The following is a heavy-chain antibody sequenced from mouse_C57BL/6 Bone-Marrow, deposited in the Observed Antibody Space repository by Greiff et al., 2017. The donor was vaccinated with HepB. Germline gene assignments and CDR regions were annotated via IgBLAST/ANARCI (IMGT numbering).Heavy chain of an antibody. CDR1: GYAFSSSW. CDR2: IYPGDGDT. V-gene: IGHV1-82*01. J-gene: IGHJ4*01. CDR3: ARDYGNYRYYAMDY. D-gene: IGHD2-1*01. Sequence: VQLQQSGPELVKPGASVKISCKASGYAFSSSWMNWVKQRPGKGLEWIGRIYPGDGDTNYNGKFKGKATLTADKSSSTAYMQLSSLTSEDSAVYFCARDYGNYRYYAMDYWGQGTSVTVSS.